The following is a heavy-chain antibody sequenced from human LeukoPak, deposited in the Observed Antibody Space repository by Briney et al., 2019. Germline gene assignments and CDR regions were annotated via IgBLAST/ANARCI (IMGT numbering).Heavy chain of an antibody. J-gene: IGHJ4*02. D-gene: IGHD2-2*02. Sequence: GGSLRLSCAASGFTFSSYGMHWVRQAPGKGREWVAVIWYDGSNKYYADSVKGRFTISRDNSKNTLYLQMNSLRAEDTAVYYCARDRDIVVVPAAILDYWGQGTLVTVSS. CDR3: ARDRDIVVVPAAILDY. CDR1: GFTFSSYG. CDR2: IWYDGSNK. V-gene: IGHV3-33*01.